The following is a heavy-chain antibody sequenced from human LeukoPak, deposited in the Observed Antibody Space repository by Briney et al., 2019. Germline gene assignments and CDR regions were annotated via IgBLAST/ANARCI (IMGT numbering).Heavy chain of an antibody. D-gene: IGHD3-10*01. Sequence: SETLSLTCTVSSGSISSGDYYWSWIRQPPGNGLEWIGYIYYSGSTYYNPSLKSRVTISVDTSKNQFSLKLSSVTAADTAVYYCARDRVYYGSGAPQRYNWFDPWGQGTLVTVSS. CDR3: ARDRVYYGSGAPQRYNWFDP. V-gene: IGHV4-30-4*01. CDR1: SGSISSGDYY. J-gene: IGHJ5*02. CDR2: IYYSGST.